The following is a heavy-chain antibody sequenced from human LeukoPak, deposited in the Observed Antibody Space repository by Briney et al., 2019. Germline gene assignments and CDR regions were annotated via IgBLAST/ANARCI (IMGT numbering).Heavy chain of an antibody. V-gene: IGHV3-21*01. D-gene: IGHD6-19*01. CDR1: GFTFSSYS. Sequence: GGSLRLSCAASGFTFSSYSTSWVRQAPGKGLEWVSSISSSSSYIYYADSVKGRFTISRDNAKNSLYLQMNSLRAEDTAVYYCARDPEYSSGWYPFYWGQGTLVTVSS. CDR2: ISSSSSYI. J-gene: IGHJ4*02. CDR3: ARDPEYSSGWYPFY.